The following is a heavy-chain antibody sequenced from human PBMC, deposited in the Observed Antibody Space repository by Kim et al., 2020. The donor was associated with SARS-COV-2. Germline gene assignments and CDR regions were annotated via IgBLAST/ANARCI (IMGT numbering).Heavy chain of an antibody. Sequence: SETLSLTCTVSGGSVSSGSYYWSWIRQPPGKGLEWIGYIYYSGSTNYNPSLKSRVTISVDTSKNQFSLKLSSVTAADTAVYYCARLCYGGRRYNWFDPWGQGTLVTVSS. CDR3: ARLCYGGRRYNWFDP. V-gene: IGHV4-61*01. CDR1: GGSVSSGSYY. J-gene: IGHJ5*02. D-gene: IGHD4-17*01. CDR2: IYYSGST.